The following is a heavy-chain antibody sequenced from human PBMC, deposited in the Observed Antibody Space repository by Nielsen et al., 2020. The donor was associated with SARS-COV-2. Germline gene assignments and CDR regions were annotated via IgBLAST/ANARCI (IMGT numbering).Heavy chain of an antibody. J-gene: IGHJ6*03. D-gene: IGHD3-3*01. CDR1: GGSLSGYY. Sequence: SETLSLTCAVYGGSLSGYYWRWIRKPPGKGLEGIGEINHSGSTNYNPSLKSRVTISVDKSKNQFSLKLSSVTAADTAVYYRARVNDFWSGYYYYYMDVWGKGTTVTVSS. V-gene: IGHV4-34*01. CDR3: ARVNDFWSGYYYYYMDV. CDR2: INHSGST.